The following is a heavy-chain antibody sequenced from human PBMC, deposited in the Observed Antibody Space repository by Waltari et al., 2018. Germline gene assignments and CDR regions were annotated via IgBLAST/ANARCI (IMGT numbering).Heavy chain of an antibody. CDR1: GYSISNGLY. J-gene: IGHJ4*02. CDR3: ARMDFWSGYDY. CDR2: IYYSGTT. D-gene: IGHD3-3*01. Sequence: QVQLHESGPGLVRPSETVSLTCDVSGYSISNGLYWGWIRQPPGKGLEWIAKIYYSGTTYYNPSLRSRVTISVDTSKNLFSLKLRSVTAADTAIYYCARMDFWSGYDYWGPGTLLSVSS. V-gene: IGHV4-38-2*01.